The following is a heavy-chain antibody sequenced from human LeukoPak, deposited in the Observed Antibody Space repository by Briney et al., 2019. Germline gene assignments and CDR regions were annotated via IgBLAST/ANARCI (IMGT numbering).Heavy chain of an antibody. CDR2: ISWNSGSI. V-gene: IGHV3-9*01. CDR1: GFNFDDYA. Sequence: GGSLRLSCAASGFNFDDYAMHWVRQGPGKGLEWVSGISWNSGSIGYADSVKGRFTISRDNAKNSLYLQMNSLRAEDTAVYYCARELGYYDILTGASFDPWGQGTLVTVSS. CDR3: ARELGYYDILTGASFDP. J-gene: IGHJ5*02. D-gene: IGHD3-9*01.